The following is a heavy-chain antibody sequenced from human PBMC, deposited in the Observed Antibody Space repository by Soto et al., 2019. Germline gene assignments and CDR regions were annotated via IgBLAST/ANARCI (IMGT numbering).Heavy chain of an antibody. CDR1: GGSFSGYY. D-gene: IGHD1-1*01. V-gene: IGHV4-34*01. J-gene: IGHJ4*02. CDR2: INHSGST. Sequence: SETLSLTCAVYGGSFSGYYWSWIRQPPGKGLEWIGEINHSGSTNYNPSLKSRVTISVDTSKNQFSLKLSSVTAADTAVYYCAREKGVKLEPTYYFDYWGQGTLVTVSS. CDR3: AREKGVKLEPTYYFDY.